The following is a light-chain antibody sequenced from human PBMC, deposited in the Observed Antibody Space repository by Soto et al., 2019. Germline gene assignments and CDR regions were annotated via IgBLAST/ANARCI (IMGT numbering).Light chain of an antibody. Sequence: EIVMTQSPVTLSVSPGERATLSCRASQSVSSNLAWYQKKPGQAPRLLIDGASIRATGIPARFSGSVSGTEFSLNISSLQSEDFAVYYCQQYNDWPLTFGGGTKVEIK. CDR3: QQYNDWPLT. CDR1: QSVSSN. J-gene: IGKJ4*01. CDR2: GAS. V-gene: IGKV3-15*01.